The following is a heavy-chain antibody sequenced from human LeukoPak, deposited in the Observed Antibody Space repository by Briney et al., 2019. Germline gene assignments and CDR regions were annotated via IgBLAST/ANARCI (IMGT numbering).Heavy chain of an antibody. V-gene: IGHV3-30*18. J-gene: IGHJ4*02. CDR2: ISYDGSNK. CDR3: AKGFYGDFLYYFDY. CDR1: GFTFSSYG. Sequence: GRSLRLSCAASGFTFSSYGMHWVRQAPGKGLVGVAVISYDGSNKYYADSVKGRFTISRDNSKNTLYLQMNSLRAEDTAVYYCAKGFYGDFLYYFDYWGQGTLVTVSS. D-gene: IGHD4-17*01.